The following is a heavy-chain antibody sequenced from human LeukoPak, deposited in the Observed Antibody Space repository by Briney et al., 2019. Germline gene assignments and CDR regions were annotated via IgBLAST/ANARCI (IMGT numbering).Heavy chain of an antibody. Sequence: GGSLRLPCSASGFSLSNYGMHWVRQTPGKGLEWVALISYDGNNEWYVDSVKGRFTISRDNSKNTLFLQMNSLRAEDTAVYYCAKHLPLRGGDFDWGQGTLVTVSS. CDR1: GFSLSNYG. J-gene: IGHJ4*02. CDR3: AKHLPLRGGDFD. V-gene: IGHV3-30*18. CDR2: ISYDGNNE. D-gene: IGHD2-21*02.